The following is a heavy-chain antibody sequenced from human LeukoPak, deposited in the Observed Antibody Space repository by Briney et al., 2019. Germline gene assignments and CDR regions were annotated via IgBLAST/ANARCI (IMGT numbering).Heavy chain of an antibody. CDR1: GRTFSSYA. CDR3: ATSSEGDGYNAFDY. D-gene: IGHD5-24*01. J-gene: IGHJ4*02. CDR2: IIPIFGTA. Sequence: GASVKVSCKASGRTFSSYAISWVRQAPGQGLEWMGGIIPIFGTANYAQKFQGRVTITADESTSTAYMELSSLRSEDTAVYYCATSSEGDGYNAFDYWGQGTLVTVSS. V-gene: IGHV1-69*13.